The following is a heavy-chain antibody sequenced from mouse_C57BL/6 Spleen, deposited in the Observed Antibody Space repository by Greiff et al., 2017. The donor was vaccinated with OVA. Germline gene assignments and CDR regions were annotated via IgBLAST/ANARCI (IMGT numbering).Heavy chain of an antibody. D-gene: IGHD1-1*01. Sequence: QVQLKESGPELVKPGASVKISCKASGYAFSSSWMNWVKQRPGKGLEWIGRIYPGDGDTNYNGKFKGKATLTADKSSSTAYMQLSSLTSEDSAVYFCARWLTTVLDYWGQGTTLTVSS. CDR1: GYAFSSSW. CDR3: ARWLTTVLDY. V-gene: IGHV1-82*01. J-gene: IGHJ2*01. CDR2: IYPGDGDT.